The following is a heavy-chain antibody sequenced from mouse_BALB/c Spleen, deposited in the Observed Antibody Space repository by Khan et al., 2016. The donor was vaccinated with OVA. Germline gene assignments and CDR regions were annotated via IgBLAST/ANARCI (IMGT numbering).Heavy chain of an antibody. D-gene: IGHD1-1*01. CDR3: TRGGYGSPFAY. Sequence: QVQLQQSGAELVKPGASVKLSCKASGYTFTSYYMYWVKQRPGQGLEWIGEINPSNGGTNVNEKFKCKATLTVDKSSSTAYMEVSSLTSEDSAVYYCTRGGYGSPFAYWGQGTLVTVSA. V-gene: IGHV1S81*02. CDR2: INPSNGGT. J-gene: IGHJ3*01. CDR1: GYTFTSYY.